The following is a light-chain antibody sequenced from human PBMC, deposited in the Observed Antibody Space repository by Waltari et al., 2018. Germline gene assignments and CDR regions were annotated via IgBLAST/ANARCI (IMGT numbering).Light chain of an antibody. Sequence: QSALTQPASVSGSPGQSVTISCTGPSSDVGKFNLVPWYQQHPGKAPKLLIYEGNKRPSGISNRFSGSKSGNTASLTISGLQAEDEANYYCCSYAGSSILVFGGGTKLTVL. V-gene: IGLV2-23*01. CDR2: EGN. J-gene: IGLJ2*01. CDR3: CSYAGSSILV. CDR1: SSDVGKFNL.